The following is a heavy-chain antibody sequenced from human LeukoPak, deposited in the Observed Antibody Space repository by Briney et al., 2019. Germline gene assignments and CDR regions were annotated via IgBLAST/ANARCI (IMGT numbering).Heavy chain of an antibody. CDR3: ARVQLRSFDI. CDR2: ISAYNGST. CDR1: GYTFTSYG. J-gene: IGHJ3*02. D-gene: IGHD2-2*01. V-gene: IGHV1-18*01. Sequence: GASVKVSCKASGYTFTSYGISWVRQAPGQGLEWMGWISAYNGSTSYAQKFQGRVTMTRDTSTSTVYMELSSLRSEDTAVYYCARVQLRSFDIWGQGTMVTVSS.